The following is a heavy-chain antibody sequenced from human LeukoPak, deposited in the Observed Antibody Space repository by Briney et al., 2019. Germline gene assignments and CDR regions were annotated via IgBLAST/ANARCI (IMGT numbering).Heavy chain of an antibody. D-gene: IGHD2-2*01. CDR3: ARDYCSSTSCLSDY. J-gene: IGHJ4*02. CDR2: INPNSGDT. CDR1: GYTFTGYH. V-gene: IGHV1-2*06. Sequence: PGASVKVSCRASGYTFTGYHMHWVRQAPGQGLEWMGRINPNSGDTNYAQNFQGRVTMTRDTSINTAYMELSRLRSDDTAVYYCARDYCSSTSCLSDYWGQGTLVTVSS.